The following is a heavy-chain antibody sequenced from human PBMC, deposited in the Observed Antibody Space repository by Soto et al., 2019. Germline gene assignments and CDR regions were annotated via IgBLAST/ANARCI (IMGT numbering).Heavy chain of an antibody. Sequence: GGSLRLSCAASGFTFSSYAMSWVRQAPGKGLEWVSAISGSGGSTYYADSVKGRFTISRDNSKNTLYLQMNSLRAEDTAVYYCAKGSCFGELFRLLDYWGQGNLVTVSS. J-gene: IGHJ4*02. D-gene: IGHD3-10*01. CDR1: GFTFSSYA. CDR2: ISGSGGST. CDR3: AKGSCFGELFRLLDY. V-gene: IGHV3-23*01.